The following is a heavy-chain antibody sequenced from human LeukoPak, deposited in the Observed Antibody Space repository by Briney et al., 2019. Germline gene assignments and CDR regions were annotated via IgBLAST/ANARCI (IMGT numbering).Heavy chain of an antibody. CDR3: ARIKRGVTTDFDY. D-gene: IGHD4-17*01. J-gene: IGHJ4*02. V-gene: IGHV3-21*04. CDR2: TSSSSSYI. Sequence: GGSLRLSCAASGFTFSSYSMNWVRQAPGKGLEWVSSTSSSSSYIYYADSVKGRFTISRDNAKNSLYLQMNSLRVDDTAVYYCARIKRGVTTDFDYWGQGTLVTVSS. CDR1: GFTFSSYS.